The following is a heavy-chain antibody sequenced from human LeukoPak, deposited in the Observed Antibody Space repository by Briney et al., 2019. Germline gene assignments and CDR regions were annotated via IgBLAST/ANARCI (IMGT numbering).Heavy chain of an antibody. CDR3: ARTYSTTWDC. CDR1: GGSISSSGYY. D-gene: IGHD6-13*01. Sequence: SETLSLTCTVSGGSISSSGYYWAWIRQPPGKGLEWIGSIYYGGSTYYNPSLKSRVTLSVDTSKNQFSLKLSSVTAAGTAVYYCARTYSTTWDCWGRGTLVTVSS. CDR2: IYYGGST. J-gene: IGHJ4*02. V-gene: IGHV4-39*01.